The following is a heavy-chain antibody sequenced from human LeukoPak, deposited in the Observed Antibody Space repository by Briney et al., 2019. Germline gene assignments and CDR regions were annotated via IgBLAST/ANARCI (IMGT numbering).Heavy chain of an antibody. CDR3: ARATRAGVRGVFEP. V-gene: IGHV4-59*01. CDR2: IYYSGST. CDR1: GGSISSYY. D-gene: IGHD3-10*01. J-gene: IGHJ5*02. Sequence: PSETLSLTCTVSGGSISSYYWSWIRQPPGKGLDWIGYIYYSGSTNYNPSLKSRVTISVDTSKNQFSLKLSSVTAADTAVYYCARATRAGVRGVFEPWGQGTLVTVSS.